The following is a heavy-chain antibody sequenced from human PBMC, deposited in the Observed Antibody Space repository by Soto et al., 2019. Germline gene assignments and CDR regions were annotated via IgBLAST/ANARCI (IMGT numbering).Heavy chain of an antibody. V-gene: IGHV4-34*01. CDR1: GGSFSGYY. Sequence: SETLSLTCAVYGGSFSGYYWSWIRQPPGKGLEWIGEVNHSGSTNYNPSLKSRVTISVDTSKNQFSLKLSSVTAADTAVYYCARGWIGLVIIPFDPWGQGTLGTVSA. J-gene: IGHJ5*02. CDR3: ARGWIGLVIIPFDP. CDR2: VNHSGST. D-gene: IGHD3-9*01.